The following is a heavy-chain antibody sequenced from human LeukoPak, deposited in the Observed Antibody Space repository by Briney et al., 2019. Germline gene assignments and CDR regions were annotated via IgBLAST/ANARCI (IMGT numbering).Heavy chain of an antibody. CDR1: GGSISSYY. V-gene: IGHV4-4*07. CDR2: IYTSGST. CDR3: AREVVVPAAIRGLGYYYYYMDV. Sequence: SETLSLTCTVSGGSISSYYWSWIRQPAGKGLEWIGRIYTSGSTIYNPSLKSRVTMSVDTSKNQFSLKLSSVTAADTAVYYCAREVVVPAAIRGLGYYYYYMDVWGKGTTVTVSS. J-gene: IGHJ6*03. D-gene: IGHD2-2*02.